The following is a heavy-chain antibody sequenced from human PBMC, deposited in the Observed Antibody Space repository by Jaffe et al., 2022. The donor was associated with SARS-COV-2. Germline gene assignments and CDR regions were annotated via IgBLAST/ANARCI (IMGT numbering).Heavy chain of an antibody. CDR3: AKGDNYDYVWGSYRRPGYFDY. Sequence: EVQLVESGGGLVQPGRSLRLSCAASGFTFDDYAMHWVRQAPGKGLEWVSGISWNSGSIGYADSVKGRFTISRDNAKNSLYLQMNSLRAEDTALYYCAKGDNYDYVWGSYRRPGYFDYWGQGTLVTVSS. CDR1: GFTFDDYA. V-gene: IGHV3-9*01. D-gene: IGHD3-16*02. J-gene: IGHJ4*02. CDR2: ISWNSGSI.